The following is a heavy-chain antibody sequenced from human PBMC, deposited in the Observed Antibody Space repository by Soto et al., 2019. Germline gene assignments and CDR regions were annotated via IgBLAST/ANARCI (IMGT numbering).Heavy chain of an antibody. V-gene: IGHV4-59*01. CDR3: AKKSAAFWLDP. Sequence: SETLSLTCTVSGVSIRDYYWIWIRQAPGKGLDWIGYIHSSGYANYNPSLKSRVVMSIDTSKNLFSLKLSSVTAADTAVYYCAKKSAAFWLDPWGQGTLVTVSS. J-gene: IGHJ5*02. CDR1: GVSIRDYY. D-gene: IGHD6-25*01. CDR2: IHSSGYA.